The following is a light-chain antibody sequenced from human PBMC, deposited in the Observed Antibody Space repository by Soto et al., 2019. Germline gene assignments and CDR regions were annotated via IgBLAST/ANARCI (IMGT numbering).Light chain of an antibody. V-gene: IGKV3-15*01. Sequence: EMVMTQSPATLSLSPGERATLSCRASQSISSNLAWYQQKPGQAPRLLIYGTSTRATGIPARFSGSGSGTEFTLTISSLQSEDFAVYYCQQYNKWPRTFGQGTKVDIK. J-gene: IGKJ1*01. CDR1: QSISSN. CDR2: GTS. CDR3: QQYNKWPRT.